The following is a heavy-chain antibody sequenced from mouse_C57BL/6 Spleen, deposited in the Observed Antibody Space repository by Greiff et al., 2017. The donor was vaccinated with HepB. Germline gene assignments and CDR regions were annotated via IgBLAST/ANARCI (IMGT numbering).Heavy chain of an antibody. Sequence: EVKLMESGPGLVKPSQSLSLTCSVSGYSITSGYSWYWIRQFPGNKLEWMGYISYDGSNNYNPALKNRISITQDTSKNQFFLKLNSVTTEDTATYYCSEANYFDVWGTGTTVTVSS. CDR1: GYSITSGYS. J-gene: IGHJ1*03. D-gene: IGHD1-1*01. V-gene: IGHV3-6*01. CDR3: SEANYFDV. CDR2: ISYDGSN.